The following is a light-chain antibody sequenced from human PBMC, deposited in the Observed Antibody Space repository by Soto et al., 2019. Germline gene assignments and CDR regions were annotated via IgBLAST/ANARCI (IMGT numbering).Light chain of an antibody. CDR1: QTISSW. Sequence: DIQMTQSPSTLSGPVGDRVTITCRASQTISSWLAWYQQKPGKAPKLLIYKASTLKSGVPSRFRGSGSGTEFTLTISSLQPDDFATYSCQHYNSYSEAFGQGTKVEL. CDR3: QHYNSYSEA. V-gene: IGKV1-5*03. CDR2: KAS. J-gene: IGKJ1*01.